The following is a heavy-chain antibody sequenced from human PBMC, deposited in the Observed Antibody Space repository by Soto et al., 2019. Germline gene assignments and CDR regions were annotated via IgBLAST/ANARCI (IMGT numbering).Heavy chain of an antibody. J-gene: IGHJ6*02. CDR3: AKDRSWSSSHYYYGMDV. Sequence: PGGSLRLSCAASGFTFSSYGMHWVRQAPGKGLEWVAVISYDGSNKYYADSVKGRFTISRDNSKNTLYLQMNSLRAEDTAVYYCAKDRSWSSSHYYYGMDVWGQGTTVTVSS. CDR2: ISYDGSNK. V-gene: IGHV3-30*18. CDR1: GFTFSSYG. D-gene: IGHD6-6*01.